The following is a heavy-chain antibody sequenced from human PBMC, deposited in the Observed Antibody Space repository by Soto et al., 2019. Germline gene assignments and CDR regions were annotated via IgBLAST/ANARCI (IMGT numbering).Heavy chain of an antibody. D-gene: IGHD2-15*01. CDR2: ISYDGSKK. CDR3: AKAGCSGGTCYLYYFDY. CDR1: GFTFSSHG. Sequence: GGSLRLSCAVSGFTFSSHGMHWVRQAPGKGLEWVAIISYDGSKKYYLDSVKGRFTISRDNSRNTLYLQMDSLRVEDSAVYSCAKAGCSGGTCYLYYFDYWGQGALVTVSS. V-gene: IGHV3-30*18. J-gene: IGHJ4*02.